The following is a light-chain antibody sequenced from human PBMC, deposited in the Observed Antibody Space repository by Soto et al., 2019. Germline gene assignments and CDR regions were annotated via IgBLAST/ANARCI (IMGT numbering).Light chain of an antibody. CDR2: DVS. V-gene: IGLV2-11*01. Sequence: QSVLTQPRSVSGSPGQSVTISCTGTSSDVGGYNYVSWYQQHPGKAQKLMIYDVSKRPSGVPDRFSGSKSGNPAFLTISGLQAEDEADYYCCSYAGSYTFVFGTGTKVTVL. CDR1: SSDVGGYNY. CDR3: CSYAGSYTFV. J-gene: IGLJ1*01.